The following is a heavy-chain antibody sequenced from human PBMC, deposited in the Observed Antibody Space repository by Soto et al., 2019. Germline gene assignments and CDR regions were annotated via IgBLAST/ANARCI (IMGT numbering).Heavy chain of an antibody. CDR3: ARGKHLVRFWYCHYVMDV. Sequence: SATLSLTCAVYGGSFSGYYWSWIRQPPGKGLEWIGEINHSGSTNYNPSLKSRVTISVDTSKNQFSLKLSSVTAADTAVYYCARGKHLVRFWYCHYVMDVCGKRTKITV. D-gene: IGHD6-6*01. CDR2: INHSGST. J-gene: IGHJ6*04. CDR1: GGSFSGYY. V-gene: IGHV4-34*01.